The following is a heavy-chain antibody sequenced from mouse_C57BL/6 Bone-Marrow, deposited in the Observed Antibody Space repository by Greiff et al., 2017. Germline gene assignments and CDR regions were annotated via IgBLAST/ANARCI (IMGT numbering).Heavy chain of an antibody. Sequence: VKLQQPGAELVKPGASVKVSCKASGYTFTSYWMHWVQQRPGQGLEWIGRIHPSDSDTNYNQKFKGKATLTVDKSSSTAYMQLSSLTSEDSAVYYCAIASYYGYDGLDYWGQGTTLTVSS. CDR2: IHPSDSDT. V-gene: IGHV1-74*01. CDR1: GYTFTSYW. D-gene: IGHD2-2*01. J-gene: IGHJ2*01. CDR3: AIASYYGYDGLDY.